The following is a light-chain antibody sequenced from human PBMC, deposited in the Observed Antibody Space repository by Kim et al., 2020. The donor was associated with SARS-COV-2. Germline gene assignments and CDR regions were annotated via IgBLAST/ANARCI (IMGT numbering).Light chain of an antibody. CDR1: QSVGNS. J-gene: IGKJ2*04. V-gene: IGKV3-11*01. Sequence: EIVLTQSPATLSLSPGERAALSCRASQSVGNSLAWYQQKPGQAPRLLIYDASSRATGIPARFSGSGSGTDFTLTISSLEPEDFALYYCHHRSDLPPGSFGQGTKLEI. CDR2: DAS. CDR3: HHRSDLPPGS.